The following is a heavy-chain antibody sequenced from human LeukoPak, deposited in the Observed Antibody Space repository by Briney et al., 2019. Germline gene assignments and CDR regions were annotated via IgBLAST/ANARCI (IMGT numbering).Heavy chain of an antibody. CDR3: TRDPLRYLRVGHYDY. CDR1: GFTFSTSA. V-gene: IGHV3-21*01. D-gene: IGHD3-9*01. J-gene: IGHJ4*02. CDR2: IDYDSSHI. Sequence: GGSLRLSCAASGFTFSTSAMNWVRQVPGKGLEWVSSIDYDSSHIYYAASVRGRFTISRGNARDSVYLQMDSLRVEDTAVYYCTRDPLRYLRVGHYDYWGQGTLVAVSS.